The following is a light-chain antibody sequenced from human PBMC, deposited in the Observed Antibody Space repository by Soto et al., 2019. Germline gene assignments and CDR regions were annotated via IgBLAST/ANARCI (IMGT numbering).Light chain of an antibody. J-gene: IGLJ1*01. CDR1: STDFVSYNR. V-gene: IGLV2-18*02. CDR3: SSYTSISTYV. CDR2: EAS. Sequence: QSALTQPPSVSGSPGQSVTISCTGTSTDFVSYNRVSWYQQPPGTAPKLIIYEASNRPSGVPDRFSGSKSGNTASLTISGLQAADEADYYCSSYTSISTYVFGAGTKVTVL.